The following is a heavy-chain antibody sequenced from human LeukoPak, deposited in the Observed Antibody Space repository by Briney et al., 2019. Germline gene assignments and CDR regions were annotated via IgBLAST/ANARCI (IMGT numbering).Heavy chain of an antibody. D-gene: IGHD3-10*01. Sequence: RASVKVSCKTSGYIFTGYYMHWVRQAPGQGLEWMGWINPNSGGTNYAQKFQGRVTMTRDTSISTAYMEVSRLRSDDTAVYYCASVPSNYYGSGSTSFDPWGQGTLVTVSS. CDR3: ASVPSNYYGSGSTSFDP. CDR2: INPNSGGT. J-gene: IGHJ5*02. CDR1: GYIFTGYY. V-gene: IGHV1-2*02.